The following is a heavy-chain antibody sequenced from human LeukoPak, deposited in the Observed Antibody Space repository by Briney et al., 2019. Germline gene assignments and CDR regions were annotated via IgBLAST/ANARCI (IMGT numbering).Heavy chain of an antibody. V-gene: IGHV4-39*01. CDR3: ARQVAGSGWGVGGWYFDL. D-gene: IGHD6-19*01. J-gene: IGHJ2*01. CDR2: IHYSGST. CDR1: GGSISSTSYY. Sequence: KPSETLSLTCTVSGGSISSTSYYWGWIRQPPGKGLEWIGSIHYSGSTYYNPSLRSRVTMSVDTSKNQSPLKLSSVTAADTAVFYCARQVAGSGWGVGGWYFDLWGRGTLVTVSS.